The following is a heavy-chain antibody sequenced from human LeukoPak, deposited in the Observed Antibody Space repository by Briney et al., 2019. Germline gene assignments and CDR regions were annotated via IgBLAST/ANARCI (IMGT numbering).Heavy chain of an antibody. CDR1: GYSFTSYW. Sequence: GESLKISCKGSGYSFTSYWISWVRQMPGKGLEWMGRIDPSDSYTNYSPSFQGHVTISADKSISTAYLQWSSLKASDTAMYYSARQKVVRGVITFSFDYWGQGTLVTVSS. CDR2: IDPSDSYT. J-gene: IGHJ4*02. D-gene: IGHD3-10*01. V-gene: IGHV5-10-1*01. CDR3: ARQKVVRGVITFSFDY.